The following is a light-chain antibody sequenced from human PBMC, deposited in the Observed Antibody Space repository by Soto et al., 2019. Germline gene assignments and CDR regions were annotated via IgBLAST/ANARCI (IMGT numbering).Light chain of an antibody. CDR2: GAS. V-gene: IGKV3-20*01. CDR1: QSVGTY. CDR3: QQFGSSPRS. J-gene: IGKJ4*01. Sequence: EIVLTQSPGTLSLSPGERASLSCRASQSVGTYLAWYQQKPGQAPRLLIYGASSRATGIPDRFSGSGSGTDFTLTISRLEPEDFAVYYCQQFGSSPRSFGGGTKVEIK.